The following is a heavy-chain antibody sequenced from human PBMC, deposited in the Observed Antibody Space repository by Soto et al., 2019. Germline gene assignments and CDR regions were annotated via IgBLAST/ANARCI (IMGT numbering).Heavy chain of an antibody. CDR2: IYYSGST. Sequence: SETLSLTCTVSGGSISSYYWSWIRQPPGKGLEWIGYIYYSGSTNYNPSLKSRVTISVDTSKNQFSLKLSSVTAADTAVYYCASSTYYDILTGYRPYYFDYWGQGTLVTVSS. D-gene: IGHD3-9*01. CDR1: GGSISSYY. V-gene: IGHV4-59*01. CDR3: ASSTYYDILTGYRPYYFDY. J-gene: IGHJ4*02.